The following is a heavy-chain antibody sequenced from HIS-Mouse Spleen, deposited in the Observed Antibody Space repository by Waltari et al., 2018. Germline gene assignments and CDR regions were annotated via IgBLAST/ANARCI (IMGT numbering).Heavy chain of an antibody. CDR3: AREIPYSSSWYDWYFDL. D-gene: IGHD6-13*01. CDR2: IYYSGST. V-gene: IGHV4-39*07. J-gene: IGHJ2*01. CDR1: GGSISRSSYY. Sequence: QLQLQESGPGLVKPSETLSLTCTVSGGSISRSSYYWGWTRQTPGKGLEWIGSIYYSGSTYYNPSLKSRVTISVDTSKNQFSLKLSSVTAADTAVYYCAREIPYSSSWYDWYFDLWGRGTLVTVSS.